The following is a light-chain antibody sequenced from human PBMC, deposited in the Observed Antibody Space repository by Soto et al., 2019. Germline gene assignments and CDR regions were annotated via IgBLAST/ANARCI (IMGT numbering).Light chain of an antibody. CDR3: QQSRDWPLT. CDR2: DAS. V-gene: IGKV3-11*01. CDR1: QSLNSL. J-gene: IGKJ4*01. Sequence: EIVLTQSPATLSLSPGERATLSCRASQSLNSLLAWYQQKPGQAPRLLMYDASNRATGVPTRFSGSGSGTDFTLTISSLEPEDFAVYYCQQSRDWPLTFGGGTKVDIK.